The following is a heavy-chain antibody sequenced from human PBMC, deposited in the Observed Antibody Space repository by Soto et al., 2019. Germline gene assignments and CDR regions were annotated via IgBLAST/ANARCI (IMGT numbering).Heavy chain of an antibody. Sequence: PSETLSLTCTVSGGSISSGDYYWRWVRQPPGRGLEWIGYIDYSGSTYYNPSRKSRVTISVDTSKNQFSLKLSSVTAADTAVYYCASGSGHYYGSGRYGMDVWGQGTTVT. CDR2: IDYSGST. CDR1: GGSISSGDYY. V-gene: IGHV4-30-4*01. CDR3: ASGSGHYYGSGRYGMDV. D-gene: IGHD3-10*01. J-gene: IGHJ6*02.